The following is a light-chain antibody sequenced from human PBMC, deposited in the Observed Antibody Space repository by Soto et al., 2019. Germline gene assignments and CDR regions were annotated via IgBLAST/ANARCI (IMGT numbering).Light chain of an antibody. J-gene: IGKJ5*01. CDR1: QSIAGY. Sequence: EIQMTQSPSSLSASPGDRVTITCRASQSIAGYLSWYQQRPGKAPKFLIYSASSLQRGVPSRFSGSGSGKDFSLTINGLQPEDFATYFCQKSFSAPITFGQGTRLEIK. CDR3: QKSFSAPIT. CDR2: SAS. V-gene: IGKV1-39*01.